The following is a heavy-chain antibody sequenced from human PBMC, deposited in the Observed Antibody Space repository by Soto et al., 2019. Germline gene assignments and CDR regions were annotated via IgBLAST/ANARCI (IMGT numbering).Heavy chain of an antibody. J-gene: IGHJ6*03. CDR2: ISGSGGAT. V-gene: IGHV3-23*01. CDR3: AKCDIVVPPAYYMDV. Sequence: PGGSLRLSCAASGFTFASYAMSGLRQAPGKGLEWVSLISGSGGATYYADSVKGRFTISRDNFKNTVYLQMNSLGAEDSAIYYCAKCDIVVPPAYYMDVWGKGTTVTVSS. CDR1: GFTFASYA. D-gene: IGHD2-15*01.